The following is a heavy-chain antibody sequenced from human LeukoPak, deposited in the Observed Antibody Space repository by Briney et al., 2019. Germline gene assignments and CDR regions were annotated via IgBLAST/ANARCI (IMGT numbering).Heavy chain of an antibody. CDR2: IYTSGST. Sequence: PSETLSLTCTVSGGSMSSSTYYWGWIRQPPGKGLEWIGRIYTSGSTNYNPSLKSRVTMSVDTSKNQFSLKLSSVTAADTAVYYCARDLYYYDSSGYYRFDYWGQGTLVTVSS. CDR1: GGSMSSSTYY. J-gene: IGHJ4*02. D-gene: IGHD3-22*01. CDR3: ARDLYYYDSSGYYRFDY. V-gene: IGHV4-39*07.